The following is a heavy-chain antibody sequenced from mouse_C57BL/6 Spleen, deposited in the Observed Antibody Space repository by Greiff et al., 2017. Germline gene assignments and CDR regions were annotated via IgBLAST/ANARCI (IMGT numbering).Heavy chain of an antibody. Sequence: VQLQQSGAELVKPGASVKMSCKASGYTFTSYWITWVKQRPGQGLEWIGDIYPGSGSTNYNEKFKSKATLTVDTSSSTAYMQLSSLTSEDSAVYYCASRITTVVAEDYWGQGTTLTVSS. V-gene: IGHV1-55*01. CDR1: GYTFTSYW. D-gene: IGHD1-1*01. J-gene: IGHJ2*01. CDR2: IYPGSGST. CDR3: ASRITTVVAEDY.